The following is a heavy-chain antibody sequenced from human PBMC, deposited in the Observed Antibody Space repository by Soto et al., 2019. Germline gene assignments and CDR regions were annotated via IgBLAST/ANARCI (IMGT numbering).Heavy chain of an antibody. CDR3: ARPLWRDDYGMDV. V-gene: IGHV3-30-3*01. J-gene: IGHJ6*02. Sequence: GGSLRLSCAASGFTFSSYAMHWVRQAPGKGLEWVAVISYDGSNKYYADSVKGRFTISRDNSKNTLYLQMNSLRAEDTAVYYCARPLWRDDYGMDVWGQGTTVTVSS. CDR1: GFTFSSYA. D-gene: IGHD2-21*01. CDR2: ISYDGSNK.